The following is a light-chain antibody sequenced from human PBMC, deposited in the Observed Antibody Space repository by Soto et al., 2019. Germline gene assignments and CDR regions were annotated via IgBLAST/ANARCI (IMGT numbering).Light chain of an antibody. CDR1: SSDVGRYDY. Sequence: QSALTQPRSVSGSPGQSVTISCTGTSSDVGRYDYVSWYQQHPGKAPKLIVYDVTERPSGVPDRFSGSKSGNTASLTISGLQAEDEADYSCCSYAGSSTPLYVFGTGTKVTVL. V-gene: IGLV2-11*01. J-gene: IGLJ1*01. CDR2: DVT. CDR3: CSYAGSSTPLYV.